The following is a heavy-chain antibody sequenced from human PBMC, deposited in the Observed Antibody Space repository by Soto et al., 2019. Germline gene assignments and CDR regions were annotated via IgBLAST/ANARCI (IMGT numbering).Heavy chain of an antibody. CDR3: ARDKGIVGSTGGLDY. J-gene: IGHJ4*02. CDR2: IYSGGST. CDR1: GFTISSYA. D-gene: IGHD1-26*01. Sequence: GGSLRLSCAASGFTISSYAMSWVRQAPGKGLEWVSVIYSGGSTYYADSVKGRFTISRDNSKNTLYLQMNSLRAEDTAVYYCARDKGIVGSTGGLDYWGQGTLVTVSS. V-gene: IGHV3-53*01.